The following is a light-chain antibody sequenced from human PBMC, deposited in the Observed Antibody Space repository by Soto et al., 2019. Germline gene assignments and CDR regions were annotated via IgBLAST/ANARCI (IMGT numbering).Light chain of an antibody. J-gene: IGLJ1*01. V-gene: IGLV2-14*01. CDR2: EVS. CDR3: ISYTSDDVRYV. Sequence: QSVLTQPASVSGTPGQSITMSCTGSNSDVGIYDFVSWYQHHPGRAPKLIVSEVSHRPSGVSNRFSGSKSGNTASLTISGLQSEDGADYYCISYTSDDVRYVFGTGTKVTVL. CDR1: NSDVGIYDF.